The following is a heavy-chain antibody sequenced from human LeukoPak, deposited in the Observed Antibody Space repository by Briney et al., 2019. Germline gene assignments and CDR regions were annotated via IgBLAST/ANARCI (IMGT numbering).Heavy chain of an antibody. Sequence: GGSLRLSCAASGFTFSSYAMNWVRQAPGKGLEWVSVVSGSGDRIYYADSVKGRFTISRDNSKSTLFLQMNSLRAEDTAIYYCARGVTMVRGVISWFDSWGQGTLVTVSS. D-gene: IGHD3-10*01. CDR3: ARGVTMVRGVISWFDS. CDR1: GFTFSSYA. V-gene: IGHV3-23*01. J-gene: IGHJ5*01. CDR2: VSGSGDRI.